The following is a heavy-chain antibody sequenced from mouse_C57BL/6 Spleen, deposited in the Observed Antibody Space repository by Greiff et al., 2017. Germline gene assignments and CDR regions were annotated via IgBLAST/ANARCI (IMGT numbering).Heavy chain of an antibody. D-gene: IGHD1-1*01. V-gene: IGHV1-22*01. CDR3: ALITTVTPYYFDY. Sequence: VQLQQSGPELVKPGASVKMSCKASGYTFTDYNMHWVKQSHGKSLEWVGYINPNNGGTSYNQKFKGKATLTVNKSSSTAYMELRSLTSEDSAVYYCALITTVTPYYFDYWGQGTTLTVSS. CDR2: INPNNGGT. CDR1: GYTFTDYN. J-gene: IGHJ2*01.